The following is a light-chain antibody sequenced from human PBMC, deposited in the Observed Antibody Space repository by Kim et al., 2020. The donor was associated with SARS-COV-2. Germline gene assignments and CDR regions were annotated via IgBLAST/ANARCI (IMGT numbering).Light chain of an antibody. CDR2: DAA. CDR3: KQRSNWPRT. Sequence: LCPGERATLTCRASQSVSSYLAWYQQKPGQAPRLLIYDAANRATGIPARFSGSGSGTDITHTISSLEPEDFAVYYCKQRSNWPRTCGQGTQAGD. J-gene: IGKJ2*01. CDR1: QSVSSY. V-gene: IGKV3-11*01.